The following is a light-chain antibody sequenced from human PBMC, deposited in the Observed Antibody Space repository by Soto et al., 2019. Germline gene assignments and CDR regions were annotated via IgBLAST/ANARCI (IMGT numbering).Light chain of an antibody. V-gene: IGKV1-NL1*01. CDR2: DST. CDR1: QGISNY. Sequence: DIQMTQSPSSLSASVGDRVTITCRASQGISNYLAWYQQKSGKPPRLVIYDSTLRANGVPDRFGGSRSGAEFTLTINSLEPEDFAVYYCQQRNVWPPITFGQGTRLEIK. J-gene: IGKJ5*01. CDR3: QQRNVWPPIT.